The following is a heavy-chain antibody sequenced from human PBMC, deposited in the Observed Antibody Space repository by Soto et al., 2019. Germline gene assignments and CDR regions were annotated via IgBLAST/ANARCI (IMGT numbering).Heavy chain of an antibody. Sequence: SETLSLTCAVSGYSISSGYYWGWIRQPPGKGLEWIGSIYHGGSTYYNRSLKSRVTVSVDTSKNQFSLKLSSVTAADTAVYYCARAAGGGYCSGGSCYSRAFDIWGQGTVVTVSS. V-gene: IGHV4-38-2*01. D-gene: IGHD2-15*01. CDR3: ARAAGGGYCSGGSCYSRAFDI. J-gene: IGHJ3*02. CDR1: GYSISSGYY. CDR2: IYHGGST.